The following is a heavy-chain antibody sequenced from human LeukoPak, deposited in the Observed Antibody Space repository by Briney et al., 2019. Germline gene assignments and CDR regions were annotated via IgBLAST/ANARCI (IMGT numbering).Heavy chain of an antibody. CDR3: ARASGSYEKYYFDY. CDR2: ISGSGGST. J-gene: IGHJ4*02. CDR1: GFTFSSYA. V-gene: IGHV3-23*01. D-gene: IGHD1-26*01. Sequence: PGGSLRLSCAASGFTFSSYAMSWVRQAPGKGLEWVSAISGSGGSTYYADSVKGRFTISRDNSKNTLYLQMNSLRAEDTAVYYCARASGSYEKYYFDYWGQGTPVTVSS.